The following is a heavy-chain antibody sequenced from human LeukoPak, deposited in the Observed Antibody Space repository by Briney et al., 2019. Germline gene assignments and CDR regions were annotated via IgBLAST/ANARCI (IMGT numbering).Heavy chain of an antibody. CDR1: GFTFSRYW. CDR2: INSDGSST. D-gene: IGHD1-26*01. V-gene: IGHV3-74*01. CDR3: ARDLREHGVFDI. J-gene: IGHJ3*02. Sequence: PGGSLRLSCAASGFTFSRYWMHWVRQAPGKGLVWVSRINSDGSSTSYADSVKGRSTISRDNAKNTLYLQMNSLRAEDTAVYYCARDLREHGVFDIWGQGTMVTVSS.